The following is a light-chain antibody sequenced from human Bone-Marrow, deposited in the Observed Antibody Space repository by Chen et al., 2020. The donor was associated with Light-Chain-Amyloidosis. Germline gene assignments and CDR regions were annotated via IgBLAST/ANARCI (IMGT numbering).Light chain of an antibody. Sequence: SLDLTQPPAVSVSPGQTARITCSGDILPMQYTYWYQRKPGQAPQLVIYKDSQRPSGIPERFSGSSSGTIVTLTISGVQAEDEADYYCQSADSSDTYVIFGGGTKLTVL. CDR1: ILPMQY. CDR2: KDS. J-gene: IGLJ2*01. CDR3: QSADSSDTYVI. V-gene: IGLV3-25*03.